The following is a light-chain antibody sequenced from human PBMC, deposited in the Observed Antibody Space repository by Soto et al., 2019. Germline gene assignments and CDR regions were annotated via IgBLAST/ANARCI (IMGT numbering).Light chain of an antibody. CDR3: QQLNGVLLT. CDR2: GAS. V-gene: IGKV1-9*01. J-gene: IGKJ4*01. CDR1: QGISSY. Sequence: DIQLTQYPSFLDAAVGDIVTIYCRASQGISSYVAWYQQKPGKAPKLLIYGASPLQSGVPSRFSGSASGSEFTIPISSPHPQDVAPYVCQQLNGVLLTFGGGTKLEIK.